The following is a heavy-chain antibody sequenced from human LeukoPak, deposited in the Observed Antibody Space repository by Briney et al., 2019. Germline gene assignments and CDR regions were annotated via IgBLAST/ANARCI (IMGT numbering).Heavy chain of an antibody. Sequence: PSETLSLTCTVSGGSISSSSYYWGWIRQPPGKGLEWIGSIYYSGSTYYNPSLKSRVTISVDTSKNQFSLKLSSVTAADTAVYYCARRYYDFRLDYWGQGTLVTVSS. D-gene: IGHD3-3*01. J-gene: IGHJ4*02. CDR1: GGSISSSSYY. CDR2: IYYSGST. CDR3: ARRYYDFRLDY. V-gene: IGHV4-39*01.